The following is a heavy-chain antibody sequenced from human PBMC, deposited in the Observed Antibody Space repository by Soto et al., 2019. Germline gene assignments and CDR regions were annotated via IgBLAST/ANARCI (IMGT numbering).Heavy chain of an antibody. Sequence: QVQLQESGPGLVKPSETLSLTCTVSGASMSDYDGSWIRPSPGTGLEHIGYLHYSGSANYNPSLKSRVTISMDTSKNQFSLKLTSVIAADTAIYYCARSGHTFAGVVWGQGILVTVSS. V-gene: IGHV4-59*01. CDR3: ARSGHTFAGVV. CDR2: LHYSGSA. J-gene: IGHJ4*02. D-gene: IGHD3-16*01. CDR1: GASMSDYD.